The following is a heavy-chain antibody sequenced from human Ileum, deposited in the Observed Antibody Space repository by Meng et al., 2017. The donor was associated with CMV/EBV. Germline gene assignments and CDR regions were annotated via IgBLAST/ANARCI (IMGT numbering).Heavy chain of an antibody. Sequence: GGSLRLSCAASGFAFDSYAMNWVRRAPGKGLEWVSTIGISDDRTWYADSVRGRFTISRDTSKDTLFLHMTSLRVDDTAVYYCVKSTSSPYAWGQGTTVTVSS. CDR2: IGISDDRT. CDR1: GFAFDSYA. D-gene: IGHD2-2*01. J-gene: IGHJ5*02. V-gene: IGHV3-23*01. CDR3: VKSTSSPYA.